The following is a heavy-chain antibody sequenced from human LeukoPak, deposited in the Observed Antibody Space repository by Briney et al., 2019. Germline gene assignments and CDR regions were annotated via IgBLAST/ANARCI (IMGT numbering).Heavy chain of an antibody. V-gene: IGHV1-24*01. D-gene: IGHD5-18*01. Sequence: ASVKVSCKVSGYTLTELSMHWVRQAPGKGLEWMGGFDPEDGETIYAQKFQGRVTMTEDTSTDTAYMELRSLRSDDTAVYYCARLDTAMGTNWFDPWGQGTLVTVSS. CDR1: GYTLTELS. J-gene: IGHJ5*02. CDR2: FDPEDGET. CDR3: ARLDTAMGTNWFDP.